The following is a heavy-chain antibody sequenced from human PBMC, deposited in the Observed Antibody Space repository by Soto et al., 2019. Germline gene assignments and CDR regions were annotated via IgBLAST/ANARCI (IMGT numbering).Heavy chain of an antibody. CDR1: GYTFTRYY. D-gene: IGHD2-21*02. Sequence: ASVKGSCKTSGYTFTRYYIHWVRQAPGQGLEWMGWINPNSGDTKYAQRFQGRVTMTKDTSITTAYMELTRLRSDDTAVYFCARQLAYCGGDCYTEPVDYWGQGTLVTVSS. V-gene: IGHV1-2*02. CDR2: INPNSGDT. J-gene: IGHJ4*02. CDR3: ARQLAYCGGDCYTEPVDY.